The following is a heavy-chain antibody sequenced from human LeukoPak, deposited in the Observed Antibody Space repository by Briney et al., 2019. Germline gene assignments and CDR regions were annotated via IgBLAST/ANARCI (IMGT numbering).Heavy chain of an antibody. CDR2: INPNSGGT. CDR3: ARGGGFLLDPYFDY. J-gene: IGHJ4*02. CDR1: GYTFTGYY. D-gene: IGHD2-15*01. V-gene: IGHV1-2*02. Sequence: ASVKVSRKASGYTFTGYYMHWVRQAPGQGLEWMGWINPNSGGTNYAQKFQGRVTITRDTSASTAYMELSSLRSEDMAVYYCARGGGFLLDPYFDYWGQGTLVTVSS.